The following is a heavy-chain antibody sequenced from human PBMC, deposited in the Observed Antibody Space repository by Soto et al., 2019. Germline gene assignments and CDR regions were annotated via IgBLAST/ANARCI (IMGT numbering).Heavy chain of an antibody. CDR2: IIPIFGTA. D-gene: IGHD3-10*01. V-gene: IGHV1-69*06. Sequence: GAAVKVSCKASGGTFSSYAISWVRQAPGQGLEWMGGIIPIFGTANYAQKFQGRVTITADKSTSTAYMELSSLRSEETAVYYCARVLGVSMVRGRNWFDPWGQGTLVTVSS. CDR3: ARVLGVSMVRGRNWFDP. J-gene: IGHJ5*02. CDR1: GGTFSSYA.